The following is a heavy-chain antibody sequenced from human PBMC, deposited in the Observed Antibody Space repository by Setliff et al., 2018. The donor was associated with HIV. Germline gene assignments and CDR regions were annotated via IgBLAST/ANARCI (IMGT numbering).Heavy chain of an antibody. Sequence: SETLSLTCAVSGGSISSSNWWSWVRQPPGKGLEWIGEIYHGGSTNYNPSLKSRVTISVDKSNNQFSLKLSSVTAADTAVHYCALRDSSGWYNYFMDVWGKGTTVTVSS. J-gene: IGHJ6*03. V-gene: IGHV4-4*02. CDR1: GGSISSSNW. D-gene: IGHD6-19*01. CDR2: IYHGGST. CDR3: ALRDSSGWYNYFMDV.